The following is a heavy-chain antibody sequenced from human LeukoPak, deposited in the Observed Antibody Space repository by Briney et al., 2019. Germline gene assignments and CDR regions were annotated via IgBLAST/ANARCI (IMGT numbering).Heavy chain of an antibody. Sequence: SETLSLTCSVSSGSITSSSSYWGWIRQPPGKGLEWIGTVHYSGSTYYNPSLKSRVTISVDTSKSQLSLKLSSVTAADTAMYYCARLNTVTSPFDYWGQGTLVTVSS. CDR3: ARLNTVTSPFDY. CDR2: VHYSGST. CDR1: SGSITSSSSY. V-gene: IGHV4-39*01. D-gene: IGHD4-17*01. J-gene: IGHJ4*02.